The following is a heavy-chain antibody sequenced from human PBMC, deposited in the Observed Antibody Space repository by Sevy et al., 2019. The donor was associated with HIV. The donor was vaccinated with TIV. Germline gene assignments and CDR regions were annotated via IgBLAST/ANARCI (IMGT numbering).Heavy chain of an antibody. CDR1: GFIFNSYA. Sequence: GGSLRLSCAASGFIFNSYAMSWVRQAPGKGLEWVSSISGSGGSTYYADSVKGRFTIYRDNFRKMVDLQVNTLRAEDTAVYYCAKGYGSGSPPDYWGQGTLVTVSS. V-gene: IGHV3-23*01. D-gene: IGHD3-10*01. CDR3: AKGYGSGSPPDY. CDR2: ISGSGGST. J-gene: IGHJ4*02.